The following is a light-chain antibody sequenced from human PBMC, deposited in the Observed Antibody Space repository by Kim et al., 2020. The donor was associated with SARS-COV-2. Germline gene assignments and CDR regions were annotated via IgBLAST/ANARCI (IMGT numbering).Light chain of an antibody. CDR2: GAS. V-gene: IGKV3-15*01. CDR3: QQYNIWPLT. CDR1: RSVGSK. J-gene: IGKJ5*01. Sequence: EVVLTKSPGTLSVSPGERATLSCRASRSVGSKLAWYQQKPGQAPRFFIHGASTRATGVPDRFSGGGSGTEFTLTISSLQSEDFAVYYCQQYNIWPLTFGQGTRLEIK.